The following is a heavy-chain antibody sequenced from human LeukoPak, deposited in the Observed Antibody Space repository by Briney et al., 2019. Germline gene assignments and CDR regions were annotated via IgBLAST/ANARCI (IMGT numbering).Heavy chain of an antibody. Sequence: ASVKVSCKASGYTFTSNYMHWVRQAPGQGLEWMGWINPNNGGTNFAQKFQGRVTMTRDTSVSTAYMELGSLTSDDTAVYYCARDWWLDGSGAFDIWGQGTMVTVPS. D-gene: IGHD2-8*02. J-gene: IGHJ3*02. V-gene: IGHV1-2*02. CDR1: GYTFTSNY. CDR2: INPNNGGT. CDR3: ARDWWLDGSGAFDI.